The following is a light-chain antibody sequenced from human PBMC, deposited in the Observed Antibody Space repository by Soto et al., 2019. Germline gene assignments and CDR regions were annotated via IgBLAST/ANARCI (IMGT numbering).Light chain of an antibody. Sequence: EIVLTQSPATLSLSPGERATLSCRASQSVSRYLAWYQQKPGQAPRLLIYDASNRATGIPARFSGSGSGTDFTLTISSLEPEDFAVYYCQQRSNWPPLFTFGPGTKVDLK. CDR3: QQRSNWPPLFT. V-gene: IGKV3-11*01. CDR1: QSVSRY. CDR2: DAS. J-gene: IGKJ3*01.